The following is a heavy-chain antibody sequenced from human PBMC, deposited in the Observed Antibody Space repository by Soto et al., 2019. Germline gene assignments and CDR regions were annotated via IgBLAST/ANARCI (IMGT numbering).Heavy chain of an antibody. V-gene: IGHV3-53*01. D-gene: IGHD3-22*01. CDR2: IYVAGTT. CDR3: ARDYYDSRGYYYFDY. J-gene: IGHJ4*02. Sequence: GGSLRLSCAASGFTVISNYMSWVRQAPGKGLEWVSVIYVAGTTSYADSVKGRFTISRDISKNTVYLEMNSLRVDDTAVYYCARDYYDSRGYYYFDYWGQGTLVTVS. CDR1: GFTVISNY.